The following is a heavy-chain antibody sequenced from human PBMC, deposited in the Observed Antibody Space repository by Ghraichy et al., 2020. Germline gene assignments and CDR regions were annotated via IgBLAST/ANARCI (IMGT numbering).Heavy chain of an antibody. CDR1: GYTFTSYG. CDR3: ATDVNYYYGSGVDY. Sequence: ASVKVSCKASGYTFTSYGISWVRQAPGQGLEWMGWISAYNGDTNYAQKLQGRVTMTTDTSTSTAYMELRSLRSDDTAVYYCATDVNYYYGSGVDYWGQGTLVTVSS. V-gene: IGHV1-18*01. CDR2: ISAYNGDT. J-gene: IGHJ4*02. D-gene: IGHD3-10*01.